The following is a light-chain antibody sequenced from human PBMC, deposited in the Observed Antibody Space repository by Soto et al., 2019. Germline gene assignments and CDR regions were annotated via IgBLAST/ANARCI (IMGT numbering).Light chain of an antibody. V-gene: IGKV3-20*01. CDR2: GAS. CDR1: QSVSSSY. CDR3: QQYGSSLTWT. Sequence: EVVFTQSPCTLSLSPGERATLSCRASQSVSSSYLAWYQQKPGQAPRLLIYGASSRATGIPDRFSGSGSGTDFTLTISRLEPEDFAVYYCQQYGSSLTWTFGQGTKVDIK. J-gene: IGKJ1*01.